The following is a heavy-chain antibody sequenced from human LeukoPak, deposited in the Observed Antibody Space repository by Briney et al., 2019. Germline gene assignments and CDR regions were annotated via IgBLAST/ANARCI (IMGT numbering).Heavy chain of an antibody. CDR1: GFTFSNYA. D-gene: IGHD3-3*01. CDR2: LSGTGGST. J-gene: IGHJ6*02. V-gene: IGHV3-23*01. CDR3: AEDRGIFGVRYYGMDV. Sequence: GGSLRLSCAASGFTFSNYAMSWVRQAPGKGLEWVSTLSGTGGSTYYADSVKGRFTISRDNSKNTLYLQVSSLRAEDTAVYYCAEDRGIFGVRYYGMDVWGQGTTLNVSS.